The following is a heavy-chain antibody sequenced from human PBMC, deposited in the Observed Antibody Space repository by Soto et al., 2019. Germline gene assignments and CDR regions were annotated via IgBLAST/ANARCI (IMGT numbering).Heavy chain of an antibody. CDR2: ISSDGSNK. Sequence: GGSLRLSCAASGFTFSTYTVHWVRQAPGKGLEWVSVISSDGSNKYYADSVQGRFTISRDRFKNTLYLQMNRLRPEDTAVYYCARESPGYYYYGLAVWGQGTTVTVSS. CDR1: GFTFSTYT. CDR3: ARESPGYYYYGLAV. V-gene: IGHV3-30-3*01. J-gene: IGHJ6*02.